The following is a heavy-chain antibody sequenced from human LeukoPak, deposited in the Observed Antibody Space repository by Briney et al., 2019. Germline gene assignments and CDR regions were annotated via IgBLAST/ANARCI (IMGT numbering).Heavy chain of an antibody. CDR1: GGSISSSSYY. D-gene: IGHD3-16*02. J-gene: IGHJ5*02. CDR2: IYYSGST. V-gene: IGHV4-39*01. Sequence: PSETLSLTCTVSGGSISSSSYYRGWIRQPPGKGLEWIGSIYYSGSTYYNPSLKSRVTISVDTSKNQFSLKLSSVTAADTAVYYCARAIMITFGGVIPEGWFDPWGQGTLVTVSS. CDR3: ARAIMITFGGVIPEGWFDP.